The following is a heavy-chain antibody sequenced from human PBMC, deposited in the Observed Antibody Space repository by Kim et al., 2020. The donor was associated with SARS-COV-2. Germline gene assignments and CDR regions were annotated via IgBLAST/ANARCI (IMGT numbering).Heavy chain of an antibody. CDR3: ASSGGWYFDL. Sequence: KYYMDSVEGRFSISRDNAKNSLYLKMNSLGTEDTAVYYCASSGGWYFDLWGRGTLVTVSS. J-gene: IGHJ2*01. D-gene: IGHD3-10*01. CDR2: K. V-gene: IGHV3-7*03.